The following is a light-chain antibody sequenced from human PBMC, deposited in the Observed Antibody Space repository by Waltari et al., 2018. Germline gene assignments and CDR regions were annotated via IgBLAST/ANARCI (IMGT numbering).Light chain of an antibody. V-gene: IGKV1-5*03. Sequence: DIQMTQSPSTLSASVGDRVTTTCRASQSVNNNLAWYQQKPGKAPKVLMHKASRLESGVPSRFSGSGYGKEFTLTISSMQPDDFATYYCQEYNSYPVTFGGGTKVEIK. CDR1: QSVNNN. CDR2: KAS. CDR3: QEYNSYPVT. J-gene: IGKJ4*01.